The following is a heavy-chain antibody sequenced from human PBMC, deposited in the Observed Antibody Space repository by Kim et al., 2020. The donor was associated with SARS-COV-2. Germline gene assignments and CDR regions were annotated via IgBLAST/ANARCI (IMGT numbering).Heavy chain of an antibody. J-gene: IGHJ4*02. Sequence: SETLSLTCAVYGGSFSGYYWSWIRQPPGKGLEWIGEINHSGSTNYNPSLKSRVTISVDTSKNQFSLKLSSVTAADTAVYYCARGRGYYGSSGYRKSAFDYWGQGTLVTVSS. D-gene: IGHD3-22*01. CDR3: ARGRGYYGSSGYRKSAFDY. CDR2: INHSGST. V-gene: IGHV4-34*01. CDR1: GGSFSGYY.